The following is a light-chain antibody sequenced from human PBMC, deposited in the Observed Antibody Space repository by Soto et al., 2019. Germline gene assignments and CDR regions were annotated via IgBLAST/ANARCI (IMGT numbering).Light chain of an antibody. CDR3: QQYDTSPFT. Sequence: EIVLTQSPGTLSLSPGERATLSCRASQSVYSNYLAWYQQKPGQTPRLLIYGASSRATGIPDRFSGSGSRTDFTLTISRLETEDFVVYYCQQYDTSPFTFGPGTKVDVK. CDR2: GAS. J-gene: IGKJ3*01. V-gene: IGKV3-20*01. CDR1: QSVYSNY.